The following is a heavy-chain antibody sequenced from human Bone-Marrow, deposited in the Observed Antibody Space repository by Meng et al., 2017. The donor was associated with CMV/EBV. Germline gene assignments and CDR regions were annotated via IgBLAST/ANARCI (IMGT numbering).Heavy chain of an antibody. CDR2: ISYDGSNK. CDR3: ARDQVGGSGFRYYYYGMDV. D-gene: IGHD6-19*01. V-gene: IGHV3-30*04. Sequence: SCKASGYTFTSYYMHWVRQAPGKGLEWVAVISYDGSNKYYADSVKGRFTISRDNSKNMLYLQMNSLRAEDTAVYYCARDQVGGSGFRYYYYGMDVWDQGTTVTVSS. J-gene: IGHJ6*02. CDR1: GYTFTSYY.